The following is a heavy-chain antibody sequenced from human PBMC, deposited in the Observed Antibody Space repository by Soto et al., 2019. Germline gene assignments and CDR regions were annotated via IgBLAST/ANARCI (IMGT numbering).Heavy chain of an antibody. CDR2: ISGSGGST. Sequence: EVQLLESGGGLVQPGGSLRLSCAASGFTFSSYAMSWVRQAPGKGLAWVSAISGSGGSTYYADSVKGRFTISRDNSKNTLYLQMNSMRDEDTAVYYCAKLGTLECRYSYGFIEGCDDAFDIWGQGTMVTVSS. D-gene: IGHD5-18*01. J-gene: IGHJ3*02. CDR3: AKLGTLECRYSYGFIEGCDDAFDI. CDR1: GFTFSSYA. V-gene: IGHV3-23*01.